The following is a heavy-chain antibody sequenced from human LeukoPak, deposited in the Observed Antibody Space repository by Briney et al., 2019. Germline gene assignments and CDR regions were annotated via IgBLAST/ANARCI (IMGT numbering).Heavy chain of an antibody. Sequence: GASVKFSCKASGYTFTAYSVHWVRQAPGQGLEWMGRINPNSGVTNYAQKFQGRVTMTRDTSISTAYMDLSRLTSDDTAVYYCAKTTDSGYGHDYWGQGTLVTVSS. CDR1: GYTFTAYS. J-gene: IGHJ4*02. V-gene: IGHV1-2*06. D-gene: IGHD5-12*01. CDR3: AKTTDSGYGHDY. CDR2: INPNSGVT.